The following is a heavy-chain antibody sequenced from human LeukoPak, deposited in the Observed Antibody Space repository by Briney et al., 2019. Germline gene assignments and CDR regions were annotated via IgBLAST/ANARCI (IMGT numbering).Heavy chain of an antibody. Sequence: PGGSLGLSCAASGFTLSSYWMHWVRQAPGKGLVWVSRINSDGSSTGYADSVKGRFTISRDNAKNTLYLQMNSLRAEDTAVYYCARETLINVDAFDIWGQGTMVTVSS. D-gene: IGHD3-16*01. CDR1: GFTLSSYW. CDR3: ARETLINVDAFDI. V-gene: IGHV3-74*01. J-gene: IGHJ3*02. CDR2: INSDGSST.